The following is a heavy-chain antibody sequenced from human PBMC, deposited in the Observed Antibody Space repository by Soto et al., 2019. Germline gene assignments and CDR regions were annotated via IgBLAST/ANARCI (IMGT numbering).Heavy chain of an antibody. CDR2: ISYDGANK. CDR3: ARDFYGGYTYGPGDY. J-gene: IGHJ4*02. D-gene: IGHD5-18*01. Sequence: PGGSLRLSCVASGFTFSNFATHWVRQAPGKGLEWVAIISYDGANKYYADSGKGRFTISRDNSENTLYLQMESLRPEDTAVYYCARDFYGGYTYGPGDYWGQGALVTVSS. CDR1: GFTFSNFA. V-gene: IGHV3-30-3*01.